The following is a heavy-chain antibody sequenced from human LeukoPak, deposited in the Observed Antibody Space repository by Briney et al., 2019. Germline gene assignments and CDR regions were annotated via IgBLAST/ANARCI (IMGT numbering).Heavy chain of an antibody. CDR2: IYSGGST. CDR3: ARDLAYGGSHSIDY. CDR1: GFTVSSNY. V-gene: IGHV3-53*01. Sequence: GGSLRLSCAASGFTVSSNYMSWVRQAPGKGLEWVSVIYSGGSTYYADSVKGRFTISRDNAKNSLYLQMNSLRAEDTAVYYCARDLAYGGSHSIDYWGQGTLVTVSS. J-gene: IGHJ4*02. D-gene: IGHD5-12*01.